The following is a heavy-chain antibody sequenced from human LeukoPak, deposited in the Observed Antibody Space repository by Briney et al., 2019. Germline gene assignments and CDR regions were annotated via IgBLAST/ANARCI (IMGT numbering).Heavy chain of an antibody. CDR1: GYTFTNYD. Sequence: ASVTVSCKASGYTFTNYDINWVRQAAGQGLEWMGWMKVNSGNTGYAQKFQGRVTMTRDTSISTAYMELSSLRSEDTAVYYCARGEGNWFDPWGQGTLSPSPQ. CDR3: ARGEGNWFDP. V-gene: IGHV1-8*01. CDR2: MKVNSGNT. J-gene: IGHJ5*02.